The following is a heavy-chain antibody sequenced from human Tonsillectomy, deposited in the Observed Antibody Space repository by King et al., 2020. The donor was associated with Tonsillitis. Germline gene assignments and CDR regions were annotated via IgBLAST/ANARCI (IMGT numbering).Heavy chain of an antibody. J-gene: IGHJ4*02. D-gene: IGHD3-16*01. CDR1: GFTFSTYS. Sequence: VQLVESGGGLVQPGGSLRLSCAASGFTFSTYSMNWVRQAPGKGLEWVSYISNSSSIIYYADSVKGRFTISRDNAKNSLYLQMNSLRDEDTAVYYCASQYYYYVWGRYYYFDHWGQGTLVTVSS. CDR2: ISNSSSII. CDR3: ASQYYYYVWGRYYYFDH. V-gene: IGHV3-48*02.